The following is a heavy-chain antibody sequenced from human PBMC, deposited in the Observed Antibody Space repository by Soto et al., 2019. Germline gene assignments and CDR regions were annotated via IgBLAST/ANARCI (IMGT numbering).Heavy chain of an antibody. D-gene: IGHD2-15*01. CDR2: IVPIFRAP. Sequence: QVQLVQSGAEVKKPGSSVKVSCKASGGAFSDYAFSWVRQAPGQGLEWLGGIVPIFRAPDYAQKFQGRVTITADEFTRTAYMELNSLRSEDTAVYYCASWLTGPDIGNYYYGMDVWGQGTTVTVS. J-gene: IGHJ6*02. V-gene: IGHV1-69*12. CDR3: ASWLTGPDIGNYYYGMDV. CDR1: GGAFSDYA.